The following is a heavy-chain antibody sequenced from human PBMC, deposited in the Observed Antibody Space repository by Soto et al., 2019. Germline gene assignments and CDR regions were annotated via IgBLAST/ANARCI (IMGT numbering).Heavy chain of an antibody. D-gene: IGHD3-22*01. V-gene: IGHV3-23*01. Sequence: EVHLLESGGGLVQPGESLRLSCVASGFSFSIYGMSWVRQAPGKGLEWASIISGSGDAKYYADSVKGRFTISRDNSKNTMYLQMDSLRAEDTAVYYCAKDFDSDETSHGPNDYWGQGTLVTVSS. CDR2: ISGSGDAK. CDR1: GFSFSIYG. CDR3: AKDFDSDETSHGPNDY. J-gene: IGHJ4*02.